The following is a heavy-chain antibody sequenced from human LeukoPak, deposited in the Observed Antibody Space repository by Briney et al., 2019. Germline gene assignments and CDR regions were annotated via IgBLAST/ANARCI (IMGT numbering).Heavy chain of an antibody. D-gene: IGHD3-10*01. CDR1: GGSISSGGYY. CDR3: ARVRLVRGHYYMDV. J-gene: IGHJ6*03. V-gene: IGHV4-31*03. Sequence: PSETLSLTCTVSGGSISSGGYYWSWIRQHPGKGLAWIGYIYYSGSTYYNPSLKSRVTISVDTSKNQFSLKLSSVTAADTAVYYCARVRLVRGHYYMDVWGKGTTVTVSS. CDR2: IYYSGST.